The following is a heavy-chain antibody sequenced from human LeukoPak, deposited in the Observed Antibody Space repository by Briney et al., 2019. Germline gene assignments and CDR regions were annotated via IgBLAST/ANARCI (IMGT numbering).Heavy chain of an antibody. CDR2: INPSGGST. CDR3: ARSTLDRAPWNY. D-gene: IGHD1-1*01. J-gene: IGHJ4*02. V-gene: IGHV1-46*01. Sequence: ASVKVSCKASGYTFTSYYMHWVRQDPGQGLEWMGIINPSGGSTSYAQKFQGRVTMTRDMSTSTVYMELSSLRSEDTAVYYCARSTLDRAPWNYWGQGTLVTVSS. CDR1: GYTFTSYY.